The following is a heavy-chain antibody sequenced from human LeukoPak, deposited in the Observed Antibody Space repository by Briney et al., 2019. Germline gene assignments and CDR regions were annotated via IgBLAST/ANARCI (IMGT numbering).Heavy chain of an antibody. CDR1: GYTFTSYG. V-gene: IGHV1-2*02. CDR2: INPNSGGT. Sequence: GASVKVSCKASGYTFTSYGISWVRQAPGQGLEWMGWINPNSGGTNYAQKFQGRVTMTRDTSISTAYMELSRLRSEDTAVYYCARAIAAAGTFDYWGQGTLVTVSS. CDR3: ARAIAAAGTFDY. J-gene: IGHJ4*02. D-gene: IGHD6-13*01.